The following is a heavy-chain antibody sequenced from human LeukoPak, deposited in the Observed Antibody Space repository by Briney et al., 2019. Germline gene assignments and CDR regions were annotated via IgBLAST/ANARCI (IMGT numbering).Heavy chain of an antibody. CDR1: GFTFSGYG. D-gene: IGHD1-26*01. J-gene: IGHJ4*02. Sequence: GGSLRLSCAASGFTFSGYGMHWVRQVPGKGLEWVAFIRYDGSNKYYVDSVKGRFTISRDNSKNTLYLQMNSLRAEDTAVYYCAKGPRGGSYWGYYFDYWGQGTLVTVSS. CDR3: AKGPRGGSYWGYYFDY. CDR2: IRYDGSNK. V-gene: IGHV3-30*02.